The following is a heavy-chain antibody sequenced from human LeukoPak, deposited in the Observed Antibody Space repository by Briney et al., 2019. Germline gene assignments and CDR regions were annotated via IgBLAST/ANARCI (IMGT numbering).Heavy chain of an antibody. V-gene: IGHV4-59*08. CDR1: RDSISNYY. D-gene: IGHD1-26*01. J-gene: IGHJ5*02. Sequence: SETLSLTCTVSRDSISNYYWNWIRQPPGQGLEWVGYISYNGGTKYNPSLQSRVTISIDTSKNQFSLNLRSVTAADTAVYFCARRAMMSGTGVPDTWLDPWGQGILVTVS. CDR2: ISYNGGT. CDR3: ARRAMMSGTGVPDTWLDP.